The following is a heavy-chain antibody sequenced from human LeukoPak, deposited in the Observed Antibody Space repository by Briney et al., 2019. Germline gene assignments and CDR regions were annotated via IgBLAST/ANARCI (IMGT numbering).Heavy chain of an antibody. J-gene: IGHJ5*02. D-gene: IGHD5-18*01. Sequence: SETLSLTCAVYGGSFSGYYWNWIRQPPGKGLEWIGYIYHSGSTYYNPSLKSRVTISVDRSKNQFSLKLSSVTAAETAVYYCARVIGTAMVIGWFDPWGQGTLVTVSS. V-gene: IGHV4-34*01. CDR3: ARVIGTAMVIGWFDP. CDR1: GGSFSGYY. CDR2: IYHSGST.